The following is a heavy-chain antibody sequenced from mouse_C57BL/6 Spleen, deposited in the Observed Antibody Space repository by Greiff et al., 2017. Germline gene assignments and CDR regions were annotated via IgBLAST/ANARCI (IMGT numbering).Heavy chain of an antibody. CDR3: THYYGSSPYYAMDY. CDR1: GFNIKDYY. CDR2: IDPEDGDT. V-gene: IGHV14-1*01. J-gene: IGHJ4*01. D-gene: IGHD1-1*01. Sequence: VQLQQSGAELVRPGASVKLSCTASGFNIKDYYMHWVKQRPEQGLEWIGRIDPEDGDTEYAPKFQGKATMTADTSSNTAYLQLSSLTSEDTAVYYCTHYYGSSPYYAMDYWGQGTSGTVSS.